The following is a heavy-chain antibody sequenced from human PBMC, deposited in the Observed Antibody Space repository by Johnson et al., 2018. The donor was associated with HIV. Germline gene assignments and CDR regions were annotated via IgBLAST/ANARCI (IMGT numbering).Heavy chain of an antibody. CDR1: GITFSDYA. CDR3: TTGFAAFDI. J-gene: IGHJ3*02. Sequence: VQLVESGGGVVQPGRSLRLSCAASGITFSDYAMHWVRQAPGKGLEWVGRIKSKTDGGTTDYAAPVKGRFTISRDDSKNTLYLQINSLKTEDTAVYYCTTGFAAFDIWGQGTAFTVSS. V-gene: IGHV3-15*01. CDR2: IKSKTDGGTT.